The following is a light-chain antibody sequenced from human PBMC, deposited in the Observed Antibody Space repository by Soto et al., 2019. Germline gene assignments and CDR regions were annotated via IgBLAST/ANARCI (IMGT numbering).Light chain of an antibody. CDR3: QQHNSFSIT. Sequence: DIQMTQSPSTLSASVGDRVTITCRASESMSNCLAWYQQKPGKAPKLLISGASSLQSGVPSRFSGSASGTEFTLTISSLQPDDFATYYCQQHNSFSITFGQGTRLEIK. CDR2: GAS. CDR1: ESMSNC. V-gene: IGKV1-5*01. J-gene: IGKJ5*01.